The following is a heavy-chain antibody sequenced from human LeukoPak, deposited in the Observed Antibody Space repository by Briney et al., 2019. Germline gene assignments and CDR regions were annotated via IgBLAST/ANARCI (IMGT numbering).Heavy chain of an antibody. CDR3: AKESHYYGSGSYYTWWYFDY. D-gene: IGHD3-10*01. Sequence: GGSLRLSCAASGFTFSSYGMHWVRQAPGKGLEWVAVISYDGSNKYYADSVKGRFTISRDNSKNTLYLQMNSLRAEDTAVYYCAKESHYYGSGSYYTWWYFDYWGQGTLVTVSS. J-gene: IGHJ4*02. CDR1: GFTFSSYG. CDR2: ISYDGSNK. V-gene: IGHV3-30*18.